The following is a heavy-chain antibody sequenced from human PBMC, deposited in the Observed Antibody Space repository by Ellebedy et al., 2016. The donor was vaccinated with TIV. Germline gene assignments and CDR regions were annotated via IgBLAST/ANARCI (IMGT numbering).Heavy chain of an antibody. CDR3: ARGPDYYYDSTYYFDY. CDR2: INPNRGGT. CDR1: GYTFTGYY. V-gene: IGHV1-2*04. D-gene: IGHD3-22*01. J-gene: IGHJ4*02. Sequence: ASVKVSCKASGYTFTGYYMHWVRQAPGQGLEWMGWINPNRGGTNYAQKFQGWVTMTRDTSISTAYMELSRLRSDDTAVYYCARGPDYYYDSTYYFDYWGQGTLVTVSS.